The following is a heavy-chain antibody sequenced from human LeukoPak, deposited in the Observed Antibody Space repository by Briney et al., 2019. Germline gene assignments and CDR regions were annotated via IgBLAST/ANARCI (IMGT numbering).Heavy chain of an antibody. V-gene: IGHV4-59*01. Sequence: SDTLSLTCTVSGGSISGFYWLWIRQLPGKGLEWIGFIHYSGSTNYNPSLKSRVTISVDASKNQCAQKLRSVTAADTAAYYYARENYFDYWGQGTVVAVSS. CDR2: IHYSGST. J-gene: IGHJ4*02. CDR1: GGSISGFY. CDR3: ARENYFDY.